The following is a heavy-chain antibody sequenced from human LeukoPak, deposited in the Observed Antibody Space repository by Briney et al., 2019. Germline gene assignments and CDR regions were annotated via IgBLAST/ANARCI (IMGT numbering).Heavy chain of an antibody. D-gene: IGHD3-10*01. CDR1: GFTVRSNY. CDR3: ASMVRGVTNGLFDY. Sequence: GGSLRLSCAASGFTVRSNYMSWVRQAPGKGLECVSVIYSGGSTYYADSVKGLFTISRDNSKNTLYLQMNSLRAEDTAVYYCASMVRGVTNGLFDYWGQGTLVTVSS. CDR2: IYSGGST. J-gene: IGHJ4*02. V-gene: IGHV3-53*01.